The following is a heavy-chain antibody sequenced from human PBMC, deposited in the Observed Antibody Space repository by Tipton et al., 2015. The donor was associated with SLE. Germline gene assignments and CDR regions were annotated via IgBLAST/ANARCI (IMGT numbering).Heavy chain of an antibody. V-gene: IGHV3-66*01. CDR2: IHSGGNN. D-gene: IGHD4-23*01. J-gene: IGHJ4*02. CDR1: GFTVSRNY. Sequence: SLRLSCAASGFTVSRNYMSWVRQAPGKGLEWVSVIHSGGNNYYADSVKGRFTISRDNSKNTLYLQMNSLRAEDTAVYYCARSYGGKAAFDYWGQRTLVTVSS. CDR3: ARSYGGKAAFDY.